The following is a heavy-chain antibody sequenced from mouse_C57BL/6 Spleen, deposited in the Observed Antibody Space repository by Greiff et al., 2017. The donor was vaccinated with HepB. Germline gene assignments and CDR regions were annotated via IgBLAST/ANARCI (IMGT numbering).Heavy chain of an antibody. CDR1: GFTFSDYG. J-gene: IGHJ3*01. CDR2: ISSGSSTI. D-gene: IGHD1-1*01. CDR3: ARTDYYGSSWTY. Sequence: VQLQQSGGGLVKPGGSLKLSCAASGFTFSDYGMHWVRQAPEKGLEWVAYISSGSSTIYYADTVKGRFTISRDNAKNTLFLQMTSLRSEDTAMYYCARTDYYGSSWTYWGQGTLVTVSA. V-gene: IGHV5-17*01.